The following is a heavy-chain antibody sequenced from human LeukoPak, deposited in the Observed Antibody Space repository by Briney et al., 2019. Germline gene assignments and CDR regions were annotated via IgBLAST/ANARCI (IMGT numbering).Heavy chain of an antibody. CDR2: IYYSGST. CDR3: ARQGGQLATFDY. V-gene: IGHV4-39*01. Sequence: SETLSLTCTVSGGSISSSSYYWGWIRQPPGKGLEWIGSIYYSGSTYYNPSLKSRVTISVDTSKNQFSLKLSSVTAADTAVYYCARQGGQLATFDYWGQGTLVTVSS. CDR1: GGSISSSSYY. D-gene: IGHD6-6*01. J-gene: IGHJ4*02.